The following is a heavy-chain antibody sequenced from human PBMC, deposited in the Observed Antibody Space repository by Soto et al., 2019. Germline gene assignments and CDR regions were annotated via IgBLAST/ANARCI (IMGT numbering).Heavy chain of an antibody. CDR1: GFTFTNYG. CDR3: VVERGPFNAFDI. CDR2: IWADGNHK. D-gene: IGHD3-10*01. Sequence: QVQLLDSGGGVVQPGRSLRLSCAASGFTFTNYGMHWVRQAPGKGLEWVAVIWADGNHKYYADSVKGRFTISRDNSKNTLNLEMDSLGSEDTAVYYCVVERGPFNAFDIWGQGTMVAVSS. J-gene: IGHJ3*02. V-gene: IGHV3-33*01.